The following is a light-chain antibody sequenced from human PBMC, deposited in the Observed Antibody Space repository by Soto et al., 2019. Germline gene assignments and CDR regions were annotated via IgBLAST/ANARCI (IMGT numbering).Light chain of an antibody. CDR1: SSDVGSYNL. CDR2: EVS. CDR3: CQYAGSITFNV. Sequence: QSVLTQPASVSGSPGQSITISCTGTSSDVGSYNLVSWYQQHPGKAPKLMIYEVSKRPSGVSNRFSGSKSGNTASLTISGLQAGGEFYYYCCQYAGSITFNVFGTGTKAPVL. J-gene: IGLJ1*01. V-gene: IGLV2-23*02.